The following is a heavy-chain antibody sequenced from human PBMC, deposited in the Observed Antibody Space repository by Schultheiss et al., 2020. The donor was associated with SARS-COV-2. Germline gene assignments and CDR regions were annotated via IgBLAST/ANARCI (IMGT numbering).Heavy chain of an antibody. J-gene: IGHJ4*02. CDR3: AKERSGYTRTLDH. CDR1: GFTVGGDY. CDR2: MSTGGDT. V-gene: IGHV3-66*02. Sequence: GGSLRLSCAVSGFTVGGDYMAWVRQAPGKGLEWVSLMSTGGDTYYADSVKGRFTISRDNSKNTLYLQVNSLRVEDTAVYYCAKERSGYTRTLDHWGQGTLVTVSS. D-gene: IGHD6-13*01.